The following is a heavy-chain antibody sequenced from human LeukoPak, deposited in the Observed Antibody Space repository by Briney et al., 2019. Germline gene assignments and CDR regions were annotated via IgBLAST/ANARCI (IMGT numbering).Heavy chain of an antibody. CDR1: GYTFTGYY. Sequence: GASVKVSCKASGYTFTGYYIHWVRQAPGQGLAWMGWINPNSGGTNYAQKFQGRVTMTRDTAISTAYMELSRLRSDDTAAYYCARDGRDYEVQGFDYWGQGTLVTVSS. CDR3: ARDGRDYEVQGFDY. CDR2: INPNSGGT. V-gene: IGHV1-2*02. J-gene: IGHJ4*02. D-gene: IGHD4-17*01.